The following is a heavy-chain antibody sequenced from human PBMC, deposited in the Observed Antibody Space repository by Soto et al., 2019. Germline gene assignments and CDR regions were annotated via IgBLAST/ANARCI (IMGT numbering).Heavy chain of an antibody. CDR3: ARDRHSSSSGYFEY. CDR2: IHSSSRYI. Sequence: GGSLRLSCAASGFSFSRYSMHWVRQAPGKGLEWVSSIHSSSRYIYYAGSVKGRLTISRDNAKNSVSLQMNSLRAEDTAVYYCARDRHSSSSGYFEYWGQGTLVTVSS. J-gene: IGHJ4*02. CDR1: GFSFSRYS. D-gene: IGHD6-6*01. V-gene: IGHV3-21*01.